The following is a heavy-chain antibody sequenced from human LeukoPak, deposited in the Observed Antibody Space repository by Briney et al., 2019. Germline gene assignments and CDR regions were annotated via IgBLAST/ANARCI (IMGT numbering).Heavy chain of an antibody. J-gene: IGHJ4*02. Sequence: SETLSLTCAVYGGSFSGYYWSWIRQPPGKGLEWIGEINHSGSTNYNPSLKSRVTISVDTSKNQFSLKLSSVTAADTAAYYCARGVSSSRNIDYWGQGTLVTVSS. CDR2: INHSGST. CDR1: GGSFSGYY. CDR3: ARGVSSSRNIDY. V-gene: IGHV4-34*01. D-gene: IGHD6-13*01.